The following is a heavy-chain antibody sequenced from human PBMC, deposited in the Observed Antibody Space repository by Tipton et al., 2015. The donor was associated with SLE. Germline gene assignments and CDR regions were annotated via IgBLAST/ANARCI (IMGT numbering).Heavy chain of an antibody. CDR2: INSDGSST. CDR3: ARDQGYSSGWYPHYYYYGMDV. D-gene: IGHD6-19*01. V-gene: IGHV3-74*01. Sequence: SLRLSCAASGFTFSSYWMHWVRQAPGKGLVWVSRINSDGSSTSYADSVKGRFTISRDNAKNTLYLQMNSLRAEDTAVYYCARDQGYSSGWYPHYYYYGMDVWGQGTTVTVSS. CDR1: GFTFSSYW. J-gene: IGHJ6*02.